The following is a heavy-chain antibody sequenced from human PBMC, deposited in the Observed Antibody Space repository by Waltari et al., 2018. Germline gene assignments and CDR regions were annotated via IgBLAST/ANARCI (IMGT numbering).Heavy chain of an antibody. J-gene: IGHJ4*02. V-gene: IGHV3-23*03. CDR2: RIYSGGST. CDR3: AKGGDTGTYGFFDF. D-gene: IGHD1-1*01. Sequence: EVQLLESGGGLAQPGGSLRLSWEASGFTFSSNDMTWVRQAPGKGLEWVSRIYSGGSTNYADSVKGRFTVSRDNSKNTLYLQMSNLRGEDTAVYYCAKGGDTGTYGFFDFWGQGTLVSVSS. CDR1: GFTFSSND.